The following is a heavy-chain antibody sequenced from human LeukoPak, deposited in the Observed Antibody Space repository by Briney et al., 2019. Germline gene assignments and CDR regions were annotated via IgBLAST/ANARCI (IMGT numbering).Heavy chain of an antibody. D-gene: IGHD2-2*01. CDR3: ARGLPQKHVVPAYYYYGMDV. V-gene: IGHV3-33*01. J-gene: IGHJ6*02. CDR2: IWYDGSNK. CDR1: GFTFSSYG. Sequence: PGGSLRLSCAASGFTFSSYGMHWVRQAPGKGLEWVAVIWYDGSNKYYADSVKGRFTISRDNSKNTLYLQMNSLRAEDTAVYYCARGLPQKHVVPAYYYYGMDVWGQGTTVTVSS.